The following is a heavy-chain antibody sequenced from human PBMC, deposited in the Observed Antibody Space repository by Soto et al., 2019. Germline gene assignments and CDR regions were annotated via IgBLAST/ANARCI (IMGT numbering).Heavy chain of an antibody. D-gene: IGHD5-12*01. J-gene: IGHJ4*02. CDR1: RYTFPRFA. CDR2: IIPGNDNT. CDR3: AREGHHTDYDYGLDY. V-gene: IGHV1-3*01. Sequence: VPVKVSCKASRYTFPRFAVHWVRQAPRKRLEWMGWIIPGNDNTKYSQKFQDRITITSDTSASTVYMELSSLKSEDTAVYYCAREGHHTDYDYGLDYCGQRHLVTVS.